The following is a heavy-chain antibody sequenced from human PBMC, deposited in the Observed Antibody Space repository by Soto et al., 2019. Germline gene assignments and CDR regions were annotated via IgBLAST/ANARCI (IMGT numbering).Heavy chain of an antibody. Sequence: QVQVVESGGGLVKPGGSVRLSCVAAGFDFSDYYMTWFRQAPGKAPEWVSSISSTSAYTKYADSVKGRFTISRDNAKNSVYLQMDGLRGEDTAVYYCARDPSRRSPPDYWGQGTLVTVSS. CDR3: ARDPSRRSPPDY. J-gene: IGHJ4*02. CDR2: ISSTSAYT. CDR1: GFDFSDYY. V-gene: IGHV3-11*05.